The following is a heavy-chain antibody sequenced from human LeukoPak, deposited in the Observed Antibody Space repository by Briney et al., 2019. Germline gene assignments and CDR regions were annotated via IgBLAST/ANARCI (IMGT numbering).Heavy chain of an antibody. CDR3: ARSRLRYYFDY. Sequence: GGSLRLSCAASGFTFSDYWMSWVRQAPGKGLEWVANIKQDGSEKYYVDSVKGRFTISRGNAKNSLYLQMNSLRAEDTAVYYCARSRLRYYFDYWGQGTLVTVSS. V-gene: IGHV3-7*01. CDR1: GFTFSDYW. CDR2: IKQDGSEK. J-gene: IGHJ4*02.